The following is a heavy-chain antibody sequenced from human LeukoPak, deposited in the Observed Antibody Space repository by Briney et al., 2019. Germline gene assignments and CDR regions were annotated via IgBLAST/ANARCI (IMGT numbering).Heavy chain of an antibody. CDR1: GFTFSSNS. J-gene: IGHJ4*02. CDR3: AKEYCSGGRCYAYLDY. CDR2: ISSTSSNT. Sequence: GGSLRLSCAAPGFTFSSNSMNWVRQVPGEGPGWVSSISSTSSNTYYADSEKGRFTISRDNAKNSLYLQMNSLRAEDTAVYYCAKEYCSGGRCYAYLDYWGQGTLVSVYS. D-gene: IGHD2-15*01. V-gene: IGHV3-21*01.